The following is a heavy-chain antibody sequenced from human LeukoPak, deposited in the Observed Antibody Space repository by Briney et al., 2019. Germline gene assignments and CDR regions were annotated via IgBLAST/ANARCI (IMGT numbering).Heavy chain of an antibody. D-gene: IGHD1-26*01. CDR3: ARDRSGSDSYYYYGMDV. CDR2: ISSSGSTI. V-gene: IGHV3-11*01. CDR1: GFTFSDYY. Sequence: KSGGSLRLSCAASGFTFSDYYMSWIRQAPGKGLEWVSYISSSGSTIYYADSVKGRFTISRDNAKNSLYLQMNSLRAEDTAVYYCARDRSGSDSYYYYGMDVWGQGTTVTVSS. J-gene: IGHJ6*02.